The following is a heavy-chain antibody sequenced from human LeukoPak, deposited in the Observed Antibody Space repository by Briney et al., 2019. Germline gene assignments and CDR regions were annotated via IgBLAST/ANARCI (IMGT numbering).Heavy chain of an antibody. Sequence: SETLSLTCTVSGGSISSYYWSWIRQPPGKGLEWIGYIYTGGSNNYNPSLKSRVTISVDTSKNQYSLKLSSVTAADTAVYYCARPKDRYYWYFDLWGRGTLVTVSS. V-gene: IGHV4-4*09. J-gene: IGHJ2*01. CDR1: GGSISSYY. CDR3: ARPKDRYYWYFDL. CDR2: IYTGGSN.